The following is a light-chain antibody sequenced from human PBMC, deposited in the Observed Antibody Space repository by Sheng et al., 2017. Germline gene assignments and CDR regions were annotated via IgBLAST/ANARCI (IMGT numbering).Light chain of an antibody. CDR1: QSIRNL. CDR2: KAS. J-gene: IGKJ1*01. CDR3: QHYSNDWR. Sequence: DIQMTQSPSSLSAFVGDRVTITCRASQSIRNLLAWYQQKPGNAPKFLIYKASSLESGVPSRFSGSGSGTEFTLTISSLQPDDFATYYCQHYSNDWRFGQGTKVEIK. V-gene: IGKV1-5*03.